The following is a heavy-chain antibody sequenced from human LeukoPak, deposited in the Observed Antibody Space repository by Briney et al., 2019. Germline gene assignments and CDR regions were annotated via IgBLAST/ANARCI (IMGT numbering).Heavy chain of an antibody. CDR2: IYTSGST. CDR3: ARDVGDSSGWSTDAFDI. J-gene: IGHJ3*02. CDR1: GGSISSYY. Sequence: SETLSLTCTVSGGSISSYYWSWIRQPAGKGLEWIGRIYTSGSTNYNPSLKSRVTMSVDKSKNQFSLKLSSVTAADTAVYYCARDVGDSSGWSTDAFDIWGQGTMVTVSS. D-gene: IGHD6-19*01. V-gene: IGHV4-4*07.